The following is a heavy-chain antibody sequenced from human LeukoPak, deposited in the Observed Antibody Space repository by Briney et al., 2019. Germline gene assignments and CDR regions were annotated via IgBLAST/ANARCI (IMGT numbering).Heavy chain of an antibody. CDR2: MNPNSGNT. V-gene: IGHV1-8*01. J-gene: IGHJ4*02. Sequence: ASVKVSCKASGYTFTSYDINWVRQATGQGLEWMGWMNPNSGNTSYAQKFQGRVTMTRNTSISTAYMELSSLRSEDTAVYYCARGYRWRDKQQPGIYYFDYWGQGTLVTVSS. CDR1: GYTFTSYD. D-gene: IGHD6-13*01. CDR3: ARGYRWRDKQQPGIYYFDY.